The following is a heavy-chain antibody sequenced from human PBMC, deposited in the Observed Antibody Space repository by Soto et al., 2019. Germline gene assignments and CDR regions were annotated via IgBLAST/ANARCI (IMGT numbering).Heavy chain of an antibody. V-gene: IGHV3-48*02. CDR3: AREDILGARSFDY. CDR2: ISSGSKTI. J-gene: IGHJ4*02. D-gene: IGHD1-26*01. Sequence: GGSLRLSCAASGFTFSGYSVNWVRQAPGKGLEWVSYISSGSKTIYYAESVKGRFTVSRDNARNSQYLQMNSLRDEDTAVYYCAREDILGARSFDYWGPGTLVSVSS. CDR1: GFTFSGYS.